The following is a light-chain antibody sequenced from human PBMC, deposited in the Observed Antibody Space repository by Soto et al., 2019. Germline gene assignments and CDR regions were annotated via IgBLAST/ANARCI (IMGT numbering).Light chain of an antibody. V-gene: IGKV1-39*01. CDR1: QGISSY. Sequence: DIQMTQSPSSLSASVGDRVTITCRASQGISSYLNWYQQKPGIAPKVLIYAASTLQRDVPSRFRGSGSGTDFTLTISSLRPEDIASYCCQQRYPTPTPFAPGTTADIK. J-gene: IGKJ1*01. CDR2: AAS. CDR3: QQRYPTPTP.